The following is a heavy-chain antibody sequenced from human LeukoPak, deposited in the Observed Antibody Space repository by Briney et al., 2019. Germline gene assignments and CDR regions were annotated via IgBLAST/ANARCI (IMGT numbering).Heavy chain of an antibody. V-gene: IGHV4-34*01. Sequence: NPSETLSLTCGVYGGPFSGFYWTWIRQPPGKGLEWIGEINHSASTSYNPSLKSRVTMSEDTPNNQFSLRLTSVTAADTAVYYCARGSGYGHNYPSWGQGTLVIVSS. CDR1: GGPFSGFY. J-gene: IGHJ1*01. CDR3: ARGSGYGHNYPS. D-gene: IGHD5-12*01. CDR2: INHSAST.